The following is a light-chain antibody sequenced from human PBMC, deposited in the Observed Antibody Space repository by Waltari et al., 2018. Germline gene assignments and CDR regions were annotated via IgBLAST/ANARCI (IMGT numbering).Light chain of an antibody. Sequence: IVLTQSPATLSLSPGDRATLSCRASEMVVSYLAWFQQKPGQAPRLLIYDASNRPTGIPDKFTGSGSGTDFTLTISSLEPDDFAVYFCQQSNSRPWTFGQGTKLDI. CDR3: QQSNSRPWT. CDR1: EMVVSY. CDR2: DAS. V-gene: IGKV3-11*01. J-gene: IGKJ2*01.